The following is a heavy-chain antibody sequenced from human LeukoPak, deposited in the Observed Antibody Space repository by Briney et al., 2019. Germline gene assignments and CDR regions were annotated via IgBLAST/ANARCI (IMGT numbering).Heavy chain of an antibody. CDR1: GYTSTDYY. CDR3: ARGGRDYGDY. CDR2: INPKSDGT. V-gene: IGHV1-2*02. Sequence: ASVKDSCKASGYTSTDYYVHWVRPAPGQGLECMGWINPKSDGTSYAQKFQGRVTMTRDTSISTAYMGLGRLRSDDTAVYYCARGGRDYGDYWGQGALVTVSS. J-gene: IGHJ4*02.